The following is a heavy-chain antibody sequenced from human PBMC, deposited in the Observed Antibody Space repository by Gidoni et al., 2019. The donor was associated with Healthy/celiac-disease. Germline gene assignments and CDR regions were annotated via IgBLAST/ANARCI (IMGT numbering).Heavy chain of an antibody. J-gene: IGHJ6*02. CDR2: IRQDGSAK. V-gene: IGHV3-7*01. Sequence: EVQLVESGGGLVQPGGSLRLSCAASGFTFSSYWLSWVRQAPGKGLEWVANIRQDGSAKSYVDSVKGRFTISRDNAKNSLYLQMNSLRAEDTAVYYCASVCGGDCYRSDFVPPMDVWGQGTTVTVSS. D-gene: IGHD2-21*02. CDR1: GFTFSSYW. CDR3: ASVCGGDCYRSDFVPPMDV.